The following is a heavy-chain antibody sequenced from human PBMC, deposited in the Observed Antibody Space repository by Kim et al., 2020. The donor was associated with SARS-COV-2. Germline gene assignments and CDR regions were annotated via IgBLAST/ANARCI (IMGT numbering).Heavy chain of an antibody. D-gene: IGHD3-3*01. CDR2: ISYDGSNK. V-gene: IGHV3-30*04. Sequence: GGSLRLSCAASGFTFSSYAMHWVRQAPGKGLEWVAVISYDGSNKYYVDSVKGRFTISRDNSKNTLYLQMNSLRAEDTAVYYCVAGRYYDFWSGYYRPEPHDYWGQGTLVTVSS. CDR1: GFTFSSYA. CDR3: VAGRYYDFWSGYYRPEPHDY. J-gene: IGHJ4*02.